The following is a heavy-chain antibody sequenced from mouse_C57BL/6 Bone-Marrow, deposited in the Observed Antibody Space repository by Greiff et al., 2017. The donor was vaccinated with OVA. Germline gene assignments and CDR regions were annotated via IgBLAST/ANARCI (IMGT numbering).Heavy chain of an antibody. CDR1: GYTFTSYG. D-gene: IGHD3-1*01. CDR3: AREGLLWYFDV. V-gene: IGHV1-81*01. J-gene: IGHJ1*03. Sequence: VKLVESGAELARPGASVKLSCKASGYTFTSYGISWVKQRTGQGLEWIGEIYPRSGNTYYNEKFKGKATLTADKSSSTAYMELRSLTSEDSAVYFCAREGLLWYFDVWGTGTTVTVSS. CDR2: IYPRSGNT.